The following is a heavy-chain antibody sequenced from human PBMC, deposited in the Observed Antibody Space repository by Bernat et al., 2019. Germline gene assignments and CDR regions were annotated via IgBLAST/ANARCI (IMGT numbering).Heavy chain of an antibody. J-gene: IGHJ4*02. CDR1: GFSLSTTGVG. D-gene: IGHD2-15*01. V-gene: IGHV2-5*02. CDR2: IYWDDDK. CDR3: AHRRPGYNSGWNEGDFDY. Sequence: QITLKESGPTLVKPTQTLTLTCTFSGFSLSTTGVGVGWIRQPPGQALEWLALIYWDDDKRYSPSLGSRLTITNDASKNQVVLTMSNMVPVDTATYYCAHRRPGYNSGWNEGDFDYRGQGILVSVSS.